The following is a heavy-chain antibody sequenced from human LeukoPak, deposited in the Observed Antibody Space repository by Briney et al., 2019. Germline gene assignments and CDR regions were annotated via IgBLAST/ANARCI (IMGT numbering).Heavy chain of an antibody. CDR2: IRYDGSNK. J-gene: IGHJ4*02. V-gene: IGHV3-30*02. D-gene: IGHD3-10*01. CDR3: AKVALHYYGSGSSSDY. CDR1: GFTFSSYA. Sequence: GGSLRLSCAASGFTFSSYAMSWVRQAPGKGLEWVAFIRYDGSNKYYADSVKGRFTISRDNSKNTLYLQMNSLRAEDTAVYYCAKVALHYYGSGSSSDYWGQGTLVTVSS.